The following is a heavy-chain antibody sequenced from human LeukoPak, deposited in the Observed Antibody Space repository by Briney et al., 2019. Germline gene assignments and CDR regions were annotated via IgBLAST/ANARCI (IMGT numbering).Heavy chain of an antibody. D-gene: IGHD1-1*01. CDR1: GGSISSGGYY. V-gene: IGHV4-31*03. Sequence: SETLSLTCTVSGGSISSGGYYCSWIRQHPGKGLEWIGYIFTGGSTYYNPSLKSRVTISVDTSKNQFSLTMTSVTAADTAVYYCARGRSGTTFYYYYYGMDVWGQGTTVTVSS. J-gene: IGHJ6*02. CDR3: ARGRSGTTFYYYYYGMDV. CDR2: IFTGGST.